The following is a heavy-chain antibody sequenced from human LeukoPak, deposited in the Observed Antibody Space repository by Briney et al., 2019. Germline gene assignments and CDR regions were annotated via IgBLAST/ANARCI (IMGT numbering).Heavy chain of an antibody. V-gene: IGHV4-38-2*01. D-gene: IGHD2-8*01. CDR1: GYSISSGYY. J-gene: IGHJ4*02. CDR3: ARRLNPDY. CDR2: IYHSGST. Sequence: SETLSLTCAVSGYSISSGYYWGWIRQPPGKGLEWIGSIYHSGSTYYNPSPKSRVTISVDTSKNQFSLKLSSVTAADTAVYYCARRLNPDYWGQGTLVTVSS.